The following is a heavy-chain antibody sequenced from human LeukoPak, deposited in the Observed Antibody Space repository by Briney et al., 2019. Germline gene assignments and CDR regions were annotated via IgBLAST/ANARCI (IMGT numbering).Heavy chain of an antibody. J-gene: IGHJ4*02. CDR1: GFTFSSYE. CDR2: ISSSGSTI. Sequence: GGFLRLSCAASGFTFSSYEMDWVRQAPGKGLEWVSYISSSGSTIYYADSVKGRFTISRDNAKNSLYLQMNSLRAEDTAVYYCARDDDYVGGDYWGQGTLVTVSS. V-gene: IGHV3-48*03. CDR3: ARDDDYVGGDY. D-gene: IGHD4-23*01.